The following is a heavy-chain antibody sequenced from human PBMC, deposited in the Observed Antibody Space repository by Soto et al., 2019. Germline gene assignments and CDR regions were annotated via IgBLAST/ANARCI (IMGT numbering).Heavy chain of an antibody. Sequence: SETLSLACAVYGGSFIGHSWTWIRQSPGKGLEWIGDINHSGRVNYSPSLKSQVTISLDTSKNQFSLTLSAVTAADTAMYYCSTRAYDTNGYYRFDPWGQGTLVTVSS. D-gene: IGHD3-22*01. V-gene: IGHV4-34*01. CDR1: GGSFIGHS. J-gene: IGHJ5*01. CDR2: INHSGRV. CDR3: STRAYDTNGYYRFDP.